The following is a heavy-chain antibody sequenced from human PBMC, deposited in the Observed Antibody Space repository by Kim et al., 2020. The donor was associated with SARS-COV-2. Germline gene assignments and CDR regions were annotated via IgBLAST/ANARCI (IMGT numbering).Heavy chain of an antibody. V-gene: IGHV3-23*01. D-gene: IGHD4-17*01. J-gene: IGHJ5*02. CDR3: AKDSDKGQAIWWGEVTTPLNWLDP. CDR1: GFTFSSYA. Sequence: GGSLRLSCAASGFTFSSYAMSWVRQAPGKGLEWVSAISGSGGSTYYADSVKGRFTISRDNSKNTLYLQMNSLRAEDTAVYYCAKDSDKGQAIWWGEVTTPLNWLDPWGQVTLGTVSS. CDR2: ISGSGGST.